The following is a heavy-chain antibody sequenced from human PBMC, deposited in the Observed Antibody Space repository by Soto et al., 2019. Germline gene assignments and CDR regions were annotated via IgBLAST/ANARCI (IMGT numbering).Heavy chain of an antibody. J-gene: IGHJ4*02. D-gene: IGHD6-19*01. V-gene: IGHV3-48*02. CDR1: GFTFSTDS. Sequence: EVQLVESGGGLVQPGGSLRLSCVASGFTFSTDSMNWVRQAPGKGLEWVAHISTSRATRYYADSVKGRFTISRDNAKTSLYLQMDSLRNEDTAVYYCARFFVSGFDYWGQGTLVTVSS. CDR3: ARFFVSGFDY. CDR2: ISTSRATR.